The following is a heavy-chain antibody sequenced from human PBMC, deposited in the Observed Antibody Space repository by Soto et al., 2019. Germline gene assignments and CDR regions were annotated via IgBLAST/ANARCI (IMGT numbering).Heavy chain of an antibody. V-gene: IGHV3-23*01. CDR2: ISGSGGSP. CDR1: GFTFSSYA. CDR3: AKGLYSGSYFDY. D-gene: IGHD1-26*01. J-gene: IGHJ4*02. Sequence: GGSLRLSCAASGFTFSSYAMTWVRQAPGKGLEWVSAISGSGGSPYYADSVKGQFTISRDNSKHTLYLQMNSLRAEDTAVYYCAKGLYSGSYFDYWGQGTLVTVSS.